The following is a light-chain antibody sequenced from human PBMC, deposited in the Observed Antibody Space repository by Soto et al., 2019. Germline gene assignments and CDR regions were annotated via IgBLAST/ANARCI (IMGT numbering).Light chain of an antibody. CDR2: EGT. J-gene: IGLJ1*01. CDR1: NSDVGSYNL. Sequence: QSVLTQPASVSGSPGQSITISCTGTNSDVGSYNLVSWYQQHPGRAPKLIIYEGTKRPSGVSDRFSGSKSGNTASLTISGLQAEDETDYYCFSYAPGSSTYVFGTGTKLTVL. V-gene: IGLV2-23*01. CDR3: FSYAPGSSTYV.